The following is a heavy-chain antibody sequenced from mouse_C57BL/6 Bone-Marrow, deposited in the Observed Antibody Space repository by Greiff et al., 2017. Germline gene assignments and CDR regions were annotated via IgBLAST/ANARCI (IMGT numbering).Heavy chain of an antibody. D-gene: IGHD4-1*01. Sequence: QVQLQQSGAELAKPGASVKLSCKASGYTFTTYWMHWVKRRPGQGLEWIGYINPSSGYTKYNQKFKDKATLTADKSSSTAYMQLSSLTYEDSAVYYCARWVWEAWFAYWGQGTLVTVSA. J-gene: IGHJ3*01. CDR2: INPSSGYT. CDR1: GYTFTTYW. CDR3: ARWVWEAWFAY. V-gene: IGHV1-7*01.